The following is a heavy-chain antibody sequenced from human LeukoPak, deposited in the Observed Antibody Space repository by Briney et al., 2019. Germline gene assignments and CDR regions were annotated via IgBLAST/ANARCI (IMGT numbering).Heavy chain of an antibody. CDR2: INHSGST. D-gene: IGHD3-10*01. J-gene: IGHJ4*02. CDR3: AGYYYGSGSYYNAIDY. V-gene: IGHV4-34*01. Sequence: SETLSLTCAVYGGSFSGYYWSWIRQPPGKGLEWIGEINHSGSTNYNPSLKSRVTISVDTSKNQFSLKLSSVTAADTAVYYCAGYYYGSGSYYNAIDYWGQGTLVTVSS. CDR1: GGSFSGYY.